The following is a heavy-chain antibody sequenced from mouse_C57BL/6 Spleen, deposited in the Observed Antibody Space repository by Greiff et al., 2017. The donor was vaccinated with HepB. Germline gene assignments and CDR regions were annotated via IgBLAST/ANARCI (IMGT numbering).Heavy chain of an antibody. CDR2: IYPGDGDT. V-gene: IGHV1-82*01. Sequence: VQLQQSGPELVKPGASVKISCKASGYAFSSSWMNWVKQRPGKGLEWIGRIYPGDGDTNYNGKFKGKATLTADKSSSTAYMQLSSLTSEDSAVYVCARCGAYNYYAMDYWGQGTSVTVSS. J-gene: IGHJ4*01. CDR1: GYAFSSSW. D-gene: IGHD2-10*01. CDR3: ARCGAYNYYAMDY.